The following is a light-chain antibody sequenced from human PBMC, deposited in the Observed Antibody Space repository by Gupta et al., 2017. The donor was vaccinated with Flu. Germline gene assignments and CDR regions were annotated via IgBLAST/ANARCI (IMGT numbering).Light chain of an antibody. CDR3: YSTDSSDNQRV. V-gene: IGLV3-10*01. Sequence: SYELTQPPSVSVSPGQTARITCSGDALPKKYAYWYQQKSGQAPVLVIYEDNKRPSGIPQRFSGSSSGTMATLTIRGAQVEDEADYYCYSTDSSDNQRVFGGGTKLTV. J-gene: IGLJ2*01. CDR1: ALPKKY. CDR2: EDN.